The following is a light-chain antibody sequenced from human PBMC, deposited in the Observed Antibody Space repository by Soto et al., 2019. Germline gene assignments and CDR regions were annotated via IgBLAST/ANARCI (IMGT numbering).Light chain of an antibody. CDR3: QTWGTGIHVV. V-gene: IGLV4-69*01. CDR2: LDSDGSH. Sequence: QPVLIQSPSASASLGASVKLTCTLSSGHSSYAIAWHQQQPEKGPRYLMKLDSDGSHTKGDAIPDRFSGSSSGAERYLTISSLQSEDEADYYCQTWGTGIHVVFGGGTKVTVL. J-gene: IGLJ2*01. CDR1: SGHSSYA.